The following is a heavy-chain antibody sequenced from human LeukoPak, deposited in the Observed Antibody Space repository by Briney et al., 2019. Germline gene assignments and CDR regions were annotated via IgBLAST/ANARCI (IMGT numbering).Heavy chain of an antibody. CDR3: VRQDSGTYLNPLDI. Sequence: SETLSLTCIVSGGSLSSYYWRWIRQPPGKGLEWIGYIYYTGSTNYNPSLKSRVTISVDTSKNQLSLKLRSVTAADTAVYYCVRQDSGTYLNPLDIWGQGTVVTVSS. V-gene: IGHV4-59*08. J-gene: IGHJ3*02. CDR2: IYYTGST. D-gene: IGHD1-26*01. CDR1: GGSLSSYY.